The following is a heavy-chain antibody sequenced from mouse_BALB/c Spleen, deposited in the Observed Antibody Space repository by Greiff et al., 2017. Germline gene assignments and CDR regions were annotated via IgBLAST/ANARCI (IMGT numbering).Heavy chain of an antibody. CDR1: GYTFTDYW. Sequence: QVQLQQSGAELVMPGASVKMSCKASGYTFTDYWMHWVKQRPGQGLEWIGAIDTSDSYTSYNQKFKGKATLTVDESSSTAYMQLSSLTSEDSAVYYCARKGRGYAMDYWGQGTSVTVSS. D-gene: IGHD3-3*01. CDR2: IDTSDSYT. V-gene: IGHV1-69*01. J-gene: IGHJ4*01. CDR3: ARKGRGYAMDY.